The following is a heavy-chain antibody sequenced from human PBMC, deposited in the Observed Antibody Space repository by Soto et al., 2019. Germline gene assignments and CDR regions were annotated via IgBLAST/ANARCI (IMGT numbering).Heavy chain of an antibody. V-gene: IGHV3-48*03. D-gene: IGHD1-20*01. CDR3: ARAGINGPSFDY. CDR1: GFTFSSYE. J-gene: IGHJ4*02. CDR2: ISSSGSTI. Sequence: EVQLVESGGGLVQPGGSLRLSCAASGFTFSSYEMNWVRQAPRKGLEWVSYISSSGSTIYYADSVKGRFTISRDNAKNSLYLQMNSLRAEDTAVYYCARAGINGPSFDYWGQGTLVTVSS.